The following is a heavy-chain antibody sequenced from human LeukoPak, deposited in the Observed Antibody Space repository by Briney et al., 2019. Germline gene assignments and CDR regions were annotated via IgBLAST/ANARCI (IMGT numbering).Heavy chain of an antibody. V-gene: IGHV1-2*02. J-gene: IGHJ4*02. CDR1: GYTFTGYY. CDR2: INPNSGGT. D-gene: IGHD3-3*01. Sequence: ASVKLSCKASGYTFTGYYMHWVRHAPGQGLEWMGWINPNSGGTNYAQKFKGRDTMTRDTSNSTAYMELSRLRSDDTAVDYCARALYDFWSGYYYNYFDYWGQGTLVPVSS. CDR3: ARALYDFWSGYYYNYFDY.